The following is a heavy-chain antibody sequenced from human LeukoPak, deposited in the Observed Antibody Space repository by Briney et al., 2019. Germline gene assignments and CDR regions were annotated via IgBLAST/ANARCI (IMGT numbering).Heavy chain of an antibody. J-gene: IGHJ4*02. CDR1: GGSISSDSYY. Sequence: SETLSLTCTLSGGSISSDSYYWSWIRQPAGKGLEWIGRIYASGKTNYNPSLKSRVTISIDTSKNQFSLNLNSVTAADTGLYYCAREGIAVAGTLPDYWGQGTLVTVSS. V-gene: IGHV4-61*02. CDR2: IYASGKT. CDR3: AREGIAVAGTLPDY. D-gene: IGHD6-19*01.